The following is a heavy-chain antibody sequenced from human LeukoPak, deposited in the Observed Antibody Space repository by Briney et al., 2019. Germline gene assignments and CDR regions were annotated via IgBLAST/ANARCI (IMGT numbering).Heavy chain of an antibody. Sequence: PSETLSLTCTVSGGSISSYYWSWIRQPPGKGLEWIGYIYYSGSTNYNPSLKSRVTISVDTSKNQFSLKLSSVTAADTAVYYCAREAIREYSYGYGPFDYWGQGTLVTVSS. J-gene: IGHJ4*02. D-gene: IGHD5-18*01. CDR3: AREAIREYSYGYGPFDY. CDR1: GGSISSYY. V-gene: IGHV4-59*12. CDR2: IYYSGST.